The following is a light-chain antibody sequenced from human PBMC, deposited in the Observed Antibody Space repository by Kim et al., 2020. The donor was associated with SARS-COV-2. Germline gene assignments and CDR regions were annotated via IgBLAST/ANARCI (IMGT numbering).Light chain of an antibody. V-gene: IGLV3-1*01. J-gene: IGLJ2*01. CDR2: DDT. CDR1: NLGEKY. Sequence: SVSPGQTADITCSGHNLGEKYVCWYQQKPGQSPKLVIYDDTARPSGIPERFSGSNSGNTATLTISGAQAIDESDYYCQAWDSSSVVFGGGTQLTVL. CDR3: QAWDSSSVV.